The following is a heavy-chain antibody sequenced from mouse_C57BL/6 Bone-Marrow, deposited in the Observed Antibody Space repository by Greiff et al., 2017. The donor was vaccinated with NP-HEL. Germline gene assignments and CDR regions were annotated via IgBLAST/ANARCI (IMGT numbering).Heavy chain of an antibody. J-gene: IGHJ3*01. CDR2: IYPGSGST. Sequence: QVQLQQPGAELVKPGASVKMSCKASGYTFTSYWITWVKQRPGQGLEWIGDIYPGSGSTNYNEKFKSKATLTVDTSSSTAYMQLSSLTSEDSAVYYCARDYITTARGFAYWGQGTLVTVSA. CDR3: ARDYITTARGFAY. CDR1: GYTFTSYW. D-gene: IGHD1-1*01. V-gene: IGHV1-55*01.